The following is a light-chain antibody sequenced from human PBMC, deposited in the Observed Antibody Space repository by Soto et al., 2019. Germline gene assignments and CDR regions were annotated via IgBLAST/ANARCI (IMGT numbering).Light chain of an antibody. CDR3: QHYDTSPYT. V-gene: IGKV1-5*03. Sequence: DIQMTQSPSTLSASVGDRVTITCRASQSISNCLAWYQQKPGKAPKVLIYKASSLESGVPSRFSGSGSGTDFTLTIIRLEPEDLAVYYCQHYDTSPYTFGQGTKLEIK. CDR1: QSISNC. CDR2: KAS. J-gene: IGKJ2*01.